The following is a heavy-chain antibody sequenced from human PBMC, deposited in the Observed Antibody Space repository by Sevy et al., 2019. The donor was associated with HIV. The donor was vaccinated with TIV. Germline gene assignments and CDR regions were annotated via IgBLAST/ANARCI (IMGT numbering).Heavy chain of an antibody. Sequence: GGSLRLSCAASGITFSSYAMSWVRQAPGKGLEWVSGISAGGGWTYHADSVKGRFTMSGDKSKNTLYLQMNSLTAEDTAVYYCASLLTEDPFDIWGQGTMVTVSS. CDR1: GITFSSYA. J-gene: IGHJ3*02. D-gene: IGHD3-10*01. CDR3: ASLLTEDPFDI. V-gene: IGHV3-23*01. CDR2: ISAGGGWT.